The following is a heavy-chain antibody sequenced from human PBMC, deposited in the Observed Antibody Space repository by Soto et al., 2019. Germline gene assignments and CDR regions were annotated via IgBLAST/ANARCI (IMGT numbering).Heavy chain of an antibody. D-gene: IGHD2-15*01. CDR1: AFTFSSYS. V-gene: IGHV3-48*01. J-gene: IGHJ4*02. CDR3: ARASWYCSGGSCPVWFDY. CDR2: ITSSSSTI. Sequence: EVQLVESGGGLVQPGGSLRLSCAASAFTFSSYSMNWVRQAPGKGLEWVSYITSSSSTIYYADSVKGRFTISRDNAKNSLYLQMNSLRAEDTAVYYCARASWYCSGGSCPVWFDYWGQGTLVTVSS.